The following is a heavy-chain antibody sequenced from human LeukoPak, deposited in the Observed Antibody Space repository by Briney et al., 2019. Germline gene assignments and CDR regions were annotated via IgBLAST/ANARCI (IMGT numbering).Heavy chain of an antibody. D-gene: IGHD3-10*01. J-gene: IGHJ4*02. V-gene: IGHV3-74*01. CDR1: GFPFRTYW. CDR2: INTEGSST. Sequence: PGGSLRLSCAASGFPFRTYWMHWVRHAPGKGLMWVSRINTEGSSTSYADSVKGRFTISRDNAKNTLYLQMNSLRAEDTAVYYCARETAPYYYGSGSYLNWGQGTLVTVSS. CDR3: ARETAPYYYGSGSYLN.